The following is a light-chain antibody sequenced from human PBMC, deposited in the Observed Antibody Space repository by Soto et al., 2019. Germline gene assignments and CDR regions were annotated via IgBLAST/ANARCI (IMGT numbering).Light chain of an antibody. CDR3: QSYDSSLSGDFV. J-gene: IGLJ1*01. V-gene: IGLV1-40*01. CDR2: ANS. CDR1: ISNIGAGFD. Sequence: QSVLTQPPSLSGAPGQRVTISCTGSISNIGAGFDVHWYQQLPGTAPKLLIFANSDRPSGVPARFSGSKSGTSASLVITGLQADDEAVYYCQSYDSSLSGDFVFGTGTQVNVL.